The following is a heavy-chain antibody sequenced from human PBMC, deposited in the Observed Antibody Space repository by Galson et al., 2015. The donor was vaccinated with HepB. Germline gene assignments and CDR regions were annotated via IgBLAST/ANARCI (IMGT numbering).Heavy chain of an antibody. V-gene: IGHV3-7*01. CDR3: ARDPGYGYALPLYFDL. J-gene: IGHJ4*02. CDR1: EFAFNNYW. Sequence: SLRLSCAAYEFAFNNYWMSWVRQAPGKGLEWVANIKPDGSEEYYVDSVKGRFTISRDNSKNSLYLQMNSLRAEDTAVYYCARDPGYGYALPLYFDLLGQGILVTVSS. CDR2: IKPDGSEE. D-gene: IGHD5-18*01.